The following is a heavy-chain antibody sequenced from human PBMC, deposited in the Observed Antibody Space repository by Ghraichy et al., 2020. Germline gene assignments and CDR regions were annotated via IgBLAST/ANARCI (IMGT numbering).Heavy chain of an antibody. J-gene: IGHJ6*01. V-gene: IGHV3-11*01. Sequence: GGSLRLSFAASGFTFSDYYMTWIRQAPGRGLEWISYISSSGASIYYADSVQGRFTISRDNANNSLYLEMNSLRAEDTALYYCARVDVAVHSYHYGMDVWGQGTTVTFSS. CDR1: GFTFSDYY. CDR2: ISSSGASI. D-gene: IGHD6-19*01. CDR3: ARVDVAVHSYHYGMDV.